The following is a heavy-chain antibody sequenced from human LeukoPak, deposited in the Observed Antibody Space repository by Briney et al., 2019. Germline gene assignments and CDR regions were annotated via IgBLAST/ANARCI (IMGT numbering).Heavy chain of an antibody. V-gene: IGHV3-23*01. D-gene: IGHD3-22*01. CDR3: AKRGVVIRVILVGFHKEAYYFDS. CDR1: GITLSNYG. J-gene: IGHJ4*02. Sequence: PGGSLRLSCAVSGITLSNYGMSWVRQAPGKGLEWVAGISGSGGSTNYADSVKGRFTISGDNPKNTLHLQMNSLRAEDTAVYFCAKRGVVIRVILVGFHKEAYYFDSWGQGALVTVSS. CDR2: ISGSGGST.